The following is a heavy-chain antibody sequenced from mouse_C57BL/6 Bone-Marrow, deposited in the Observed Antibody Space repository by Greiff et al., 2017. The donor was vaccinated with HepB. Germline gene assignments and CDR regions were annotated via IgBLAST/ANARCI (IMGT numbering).Heavy chain of an antibody. CDR1: GFTFTDYY. J-gene: IGHJ2*01. CDR3: ARSTTVDY. Sequence: EVKLVESGGGLVQPGGSLSLSCAASGFTFTDYYMSWVRQPPGQALEWLGFIRNKADGYTTEYSASVKGRFTISRDNSQSILYLQMNALRAEDSATYYCARSTTVDYWGKGTTLTVSS. V-gene: IGHV7-3*01. CDR2: IRNKADGYTT. D-gene: IGHD1-1*01.